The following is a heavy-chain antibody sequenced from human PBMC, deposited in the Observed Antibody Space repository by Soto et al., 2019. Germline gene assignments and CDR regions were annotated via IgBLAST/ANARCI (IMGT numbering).Heavy chain of an antibody. D-gene: IGHD3-3*01. V-gene: IGHV3-21*01. CDR2: ISSSSSYI. CDR1: GFTFSSYS. J-gene: IGHJ3*02. Sequence: PGGSLRLSCAASGFTFSSYSMNWVRQAPGKGLEWVSSISSSSSYIYYADSVKGRFTISRDNAKNSLYLQMNSLRAEDTAVYYCAGDGIYDFVGAFDIWGQGTMVTVSS. CDR3: AGDGIYDFVGAFDI.